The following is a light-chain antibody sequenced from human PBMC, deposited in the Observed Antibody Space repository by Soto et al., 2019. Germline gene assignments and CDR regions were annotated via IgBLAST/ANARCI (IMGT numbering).Light chain of an antibody. J-gene: IGKJ2*01. CDR3: QQSYSTPYT. CDR1: QSISSY. CDR2: AAS. Sequence: DIQMTQSPSSLSASVGDRVTITCRASQSISSYLNWYQQKPGKAPKLLIYAASSLQSGVPSRFSSSGSGTDFTLTISSLQPEDFATYYCQQSYSTPYTFGQWTKLAIK. V-gene: IGKV1-39*01.